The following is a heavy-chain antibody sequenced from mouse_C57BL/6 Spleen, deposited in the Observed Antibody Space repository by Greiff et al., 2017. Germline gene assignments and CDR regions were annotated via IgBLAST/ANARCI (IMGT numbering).Heavy chain of an antibody. CDR3: AKSSRYEGYYGTGCAY. CDR1: GYTFTSYW. D-gene: IGHD2-3*01. J-gene: IGHJ3*01. Sequence: QVQLQQPGAELVRPGSSVKLSCKASGYTFTSYWMHWVKQRPIQGLEWIGNIDPSDSETHYNQKFKDKATLTVDKSSSTAYMQLSSLTSEDSAVDYCAKSSRYEGYYGTGCAYWGQGTLVTVAA. CDR2: IDPSDSET. V-gene: IGHV1-52*01.